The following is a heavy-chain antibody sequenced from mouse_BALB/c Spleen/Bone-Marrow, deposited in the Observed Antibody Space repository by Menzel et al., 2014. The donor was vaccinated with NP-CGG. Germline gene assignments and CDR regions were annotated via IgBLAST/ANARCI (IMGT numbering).Heavy chain of an antibody. CDR3: TRSTATFDY. CDR2: IYPGDGDT. D-gene: IGHD1-2*01. J-gene: IGHJ2*01. V-gene: IGHV1-80*01. Sequence: QVQLQQSGAELVRPGSSVKISCKASGYAFSAYWMNWVKQRPGQGLEWIGQIYPGDGDTNYNGKFKGKATLTAGKSSSTAYMQLSSLTSEDSAVYFCTRSTATFDYWGQGTTLTVSS. CDR1: GYAFSAYW.